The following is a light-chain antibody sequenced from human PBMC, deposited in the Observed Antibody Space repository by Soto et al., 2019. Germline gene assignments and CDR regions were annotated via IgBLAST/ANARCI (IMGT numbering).Light chain of an antibody. CDR3: QQYGSSQYT. CDR2: GAS. V-gene: IGKV3-20*01. J-gene: IGKJ2*01. CDR1: QSVNNNY. Sequence: EIVLTQSPGTLSLSPGARATLSCRASQSVNNNYLAWYQQKPGQAPRLLIYGASSRATGIPDRFSGSGSGTDFTLTIRRLEPEDFAVYYCQQYGSSQYTFGQGTKLEIK.